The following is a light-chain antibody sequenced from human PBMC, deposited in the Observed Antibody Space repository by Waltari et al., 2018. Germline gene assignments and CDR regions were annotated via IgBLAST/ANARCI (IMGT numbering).Light chain of an antibody. V-gene: IGKV1-39*01. J-gene: IGKJ1*01. CDR1: QTIATS. Sequence: DIQMTQSPSSLSASVGDRVTITCRASQTIATSLNWYQQKPGHAPEVLIYGASILQIGVPSRFSGSGAGTDFTLTISSLQPEDFATYYCQQSYTTPMFGQGTKVEIK. CDR3: QQSYTTPM. CDR2: GAS.